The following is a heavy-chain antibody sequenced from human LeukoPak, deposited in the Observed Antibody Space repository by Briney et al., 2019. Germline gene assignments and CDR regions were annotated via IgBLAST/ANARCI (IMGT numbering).Heavy chain of an antibody. CDR2: ISYDGSNK. V-gene: IGHV3-30-3*02. Sequence: PGGSLRLSCAASGFTFSSYAMHWVRQAPGKGLEWVAVISYDGSNKYYADSVKGRFTISRDNSKNTLYLQMNSLRAEDTAVYYCARVPYDFWSGSFDYWGQGTLVTVSS. J-gene: IGHJ4*02. CDR3: ARVPYDFWSGSFDY. CDR1: GFTFSSYA. D-gene: IGHD3-3*01.